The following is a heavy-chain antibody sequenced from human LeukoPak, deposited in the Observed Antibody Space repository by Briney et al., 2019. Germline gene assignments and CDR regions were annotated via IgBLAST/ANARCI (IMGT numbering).Heavy chain of an antibody. J-gene: IGHJ4*02. D-gene: IGHD4-17*01. Sequence: GGSLRLSCAASGFTFSSYAMSWVRQAPGKGLEWVSAISGSGGSTYYADSAKGRFTISRDNSKNTLYLQMNSLRAEDTAVYYCAKAWRYGDYGPFDYWGQGTLVTVSS. V-gene: IGHV3-23*01. CDR3: AKAWRYGDYGPFDY. CDR2: ISGSGGST. CDR1: GFTFSSYA.